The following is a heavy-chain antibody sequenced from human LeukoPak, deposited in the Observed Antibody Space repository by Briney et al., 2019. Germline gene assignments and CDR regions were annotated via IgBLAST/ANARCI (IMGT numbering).Heavy chain of an antibody. D-gene: IGHD2-15*01. CDR1: GFTFSSYW. Sequence: PGGSLRLSCAASGFTFSSYWMHWVRQAPGKGLVWVSRINSDGSSTSYADSVKGRFTISRDNAKNTLYLQMNSLRAEDTAVYYCARVYCSGGSCCKYFDYWGQGTLVTVSS. CDR3: ARVYCSGGSCCKYFDY. V-gene: IGHV3-74*01. CDR2: INSDGSST. J-gene: IGHJ4*02.